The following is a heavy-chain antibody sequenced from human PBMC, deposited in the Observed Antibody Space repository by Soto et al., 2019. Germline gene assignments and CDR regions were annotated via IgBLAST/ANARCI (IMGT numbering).Heavy chain of an antibody. CDR1: GLSFRGHY. CDR3: ARVHVMVAAGSTFDY. V-gene: IGHV4-34*01. J-gene: IGHJ4*01. CDR2: INHSGST. D-gene: IGHD6-19*01. Sequence: WETLSLTCACYGLSFRGHYWILLRPPPGKGLEWIGEINHSGSTNYNPSLKSRITISVDTSNNQFSLKLTSVTAADTAVYYCARVHVMVAAGSTFDYWGHATRVNVSA.